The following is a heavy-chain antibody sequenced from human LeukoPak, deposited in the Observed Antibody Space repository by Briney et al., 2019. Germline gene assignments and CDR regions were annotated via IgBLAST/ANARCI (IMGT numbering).Heavy chain of an antibody. J-gene: IGHJ5*02. CDR3: ATSITGLNWFDP. D-gene: IGHD1-20*01. CDR1: GDSISNYY. CDR2: IYTSGST. V-gene: IGHV4-4*07. Sequence: SETLSLTCTVSGDSISNYYWSWIRQPAGKGLEWIGRIYTSGSTNYNPSLKSRVTMSVDTSKNQFSLKLSSVTAADTAVYYCATSITGLNWFDPWGQGTLVTVSS.